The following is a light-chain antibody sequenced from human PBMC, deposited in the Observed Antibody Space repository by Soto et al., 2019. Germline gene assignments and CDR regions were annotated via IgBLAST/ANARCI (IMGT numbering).Light chain of an antibody. CDR1: HTVIHNH. J-gene: IGKJ5*01. Sequence: ELVWTQSPDTLSLSPGERAPLSCRASHTVIHNHLAWHQQKPGQTPTLLVYGASTRATGIRDTFSGSGSGTDFTLTISRLEPQDYAVYYCQQYGSSPPPITFGQGTRLEIK. V-gene: IGKV3-20*01. CDR3: QQYGSSPPPIT. CDR2: GAS.